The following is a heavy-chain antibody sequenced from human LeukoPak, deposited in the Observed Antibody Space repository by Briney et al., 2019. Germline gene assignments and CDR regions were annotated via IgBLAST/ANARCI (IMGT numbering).Heavy chain of an antibody. J-gene: IGHJ4*02. CDR1: GGTFSSYT. Sequence: SVKVSCKASGGTFSSYTISWVRQAPGQGLEWMGRIIPILGIANYAQKFQGRVTITADKSTSTAYMGLSSLRSEDTAVYYCASEDGDRGSDYWGQGTLVTVSS. V-gene: IGHV1-69*02. CDR2: IIPILGIA. CDR3: ASEDGDRGSDY. D-gene: IGHD4-17*01.